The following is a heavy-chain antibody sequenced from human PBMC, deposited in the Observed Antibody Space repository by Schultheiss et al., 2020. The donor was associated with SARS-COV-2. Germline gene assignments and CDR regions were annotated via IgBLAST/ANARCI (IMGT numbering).Heavy chain of an antibody. CDR2: IRSKAYGGAT. V-gene: IGHV3-49*03. CDR1: GFTFGDYA. J-gene: IGHJ6*02. CDR3: TRDWRYYYDSNGYPPFRVDV. D-gene: IGHD3-22*01. Sequence: GESLKISCTASGFTFGDYAMSWFRQAPGKGLEWVGFIRSKAYGGATEYAASVKGRFTISRDDSKSIAYLQMNSLKTEDTAVYYCTRDWRYYYDSNGYPPFRVDVWRQGTTVPVSS.